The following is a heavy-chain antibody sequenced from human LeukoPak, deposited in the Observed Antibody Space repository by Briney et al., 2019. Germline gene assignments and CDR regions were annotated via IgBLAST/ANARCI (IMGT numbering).Heavy chain of an antibody. Sequence: PSETLSLTCTVSGGSISSSSYYWGWIRQPPGRGLEWIGSIHYSGSTYYNPSLKSRVTISVDLSKNQFSLKLSSVTAADTAMFYCASQVGGIAARHWGQGTLVTVSS. J-gene: IGHJ1*01. CDR1: GGSISSSSYY. CDR3: ASQVGGIAARH. D-gene: IGHD6-25*01. V-gene: IGHV4-39*01. CDR2: IHYSGST.